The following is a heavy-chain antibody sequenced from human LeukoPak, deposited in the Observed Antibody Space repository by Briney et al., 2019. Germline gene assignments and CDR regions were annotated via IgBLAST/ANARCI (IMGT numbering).Heavy chain of an antibody. Sequence: GESLKISCKGSGYSFTSYWIGWVRQMPGKGLEWMGIIYPGDSDTRYSPSFQGQVTISADKSISTAYRQWSSLKASDTAMYHCARWGYMSVCYYGMDVWGQGTTVTVSS. V-gene: IGHV5-51*01. CDR1: GYSFTSYW. CDR3: ARWGYMSVCYYGMDV. D-gene: IGHD2-2*02. J-gene: IGHJ6*02. CDR2: IYPGDSDT.